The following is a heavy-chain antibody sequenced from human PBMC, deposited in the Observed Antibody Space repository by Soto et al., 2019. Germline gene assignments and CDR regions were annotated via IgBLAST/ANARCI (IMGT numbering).Heavy chain of an antibody. CDR1: GGSFSGYY. V-gene: IGHV4-34*01. CDR3: ARGLVGNHAFDI. CDR2: INHSGST. J-gene: IGHJ3*02. Sequence: SETLSLTCAVYGGSFSGYYWSWIRQPPGKGLEWIGEINHSGSTNYNPSLKSRVTISIDTSKNQFSLYLNSMTAADTAVYYCARGLVGNHAFDIWGQGTMVTVAS. D-gene: IGHD1-26*01.